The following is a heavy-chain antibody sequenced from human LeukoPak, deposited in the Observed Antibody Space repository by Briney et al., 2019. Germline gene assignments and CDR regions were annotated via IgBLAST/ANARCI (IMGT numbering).Heavy chain of an antibody. Sequence: GGSLRLSCAGSGFTFRFYAMTWVRQAPGKGLEWVSGITGDASVTYDADSVKGRFNISRDNSKKTLYLQLNSLRVEDTAVYYCAKAYSTSLYGDAFHIWSQGTMVTVSP. J-gene: IGHJ3*02. CDR3: AKAYSTSLYGDAFHI. CDR1: GFTFRFYA. CDR2: ITGDASVT. V-gene: IGHV3-23*01. D-gene: IGHD6-13*01.